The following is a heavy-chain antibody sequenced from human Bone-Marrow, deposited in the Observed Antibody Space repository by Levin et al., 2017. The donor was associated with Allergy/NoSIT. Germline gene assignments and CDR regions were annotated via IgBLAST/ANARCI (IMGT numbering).Heavy chain of an antibody. V-gene: IGHV4-59*01. D-gene: IGHD2-2*01. CDR2: IYYSGST. Sequence: SQTLSLPCTVSGGSIRSYYWSWIRQPPGKGLEWIGYIYYSGSTNYNPSLKSRVTISVDTSKNQFSLKLSSVTAADTAVYYCARGGVVVPAAMQAFDYWGQGTLVTVSS. J-gene: IGHJ4*02. CDR3: ARGGVVVPAAMQAFDY. CDR1: GGSIRSYY.